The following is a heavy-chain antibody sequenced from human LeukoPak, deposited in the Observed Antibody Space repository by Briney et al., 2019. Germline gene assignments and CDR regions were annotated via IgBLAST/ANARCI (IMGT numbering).Heavy chain of an antibody. Sequence: GGSLRLSCEASGVTFSSYVMSWVRQAPGKGPEWVSGISGSGGGTYYADSVKGRFAISRDNSKNTLYLQMNSLRAEDTAVYYCVQEGPRGLAFDIWVQGTKVTVSS. V-gene: IGHV3-23*01. CDR1: GVTFSSYV. CDR2: ISGSGGGT. J-gene: IGHJ3*02. CDR3: VQEGPRGLAFDI.